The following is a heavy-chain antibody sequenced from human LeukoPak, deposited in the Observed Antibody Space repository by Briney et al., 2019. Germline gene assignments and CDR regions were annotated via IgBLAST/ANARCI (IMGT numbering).Heavy chain of an antibody. CDR3: ARRKAATFGMDV. J-gene: IGHJ6*02. Sequence: PSQTLSLTCAISGDSVSSNSATWNWIRQSPSRGLEWLGRTYYRSKWYNDYAVSMKSRITINPDTSKNQFSLQLNSVTPEDTAVYYCARRKAATFGMDVWGQGTTATVSS. D-gene: IGHD6-13*01. CDR1: GDSVSSNSAT. V-gene: IGHV6-1*01. CDR2: TYYRSKWYN.